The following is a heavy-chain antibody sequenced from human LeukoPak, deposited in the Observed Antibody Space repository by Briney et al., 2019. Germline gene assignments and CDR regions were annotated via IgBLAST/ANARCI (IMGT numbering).Heavy chain of an antibody. CDR3: ARDFKYSGYELDY. CDR2: INSDGSST. V-gene: IGHV3-74*01. J-gene: IGHJ4*02. CDR1: GFTFSSYW. Sequence: GGSLRLSCAASGFTFSSYWMHWVRQAPGKGLVWVSRINSDGSSTSYADSVKGRFTISRDNAKHTLYLQMNSLRAEDTAVYYCARDFKYSGYELDYWGQGTLVTVSS. D-gene: IGHD5-12*01.